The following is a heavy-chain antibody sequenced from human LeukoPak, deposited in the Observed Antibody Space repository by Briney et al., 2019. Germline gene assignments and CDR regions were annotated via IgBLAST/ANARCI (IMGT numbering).Heavy chain of an antibody. CDR1: GFTFSSYS. CDR2: ISSSSSYI. J-gene: IGHJ4*02. D-gene: IGHD3-3*01. CDR3: ARVDYDFWSGYYD. Sequence: PGGSLRLSCAASGFTFSSYSMNWVRQAPGKGLEWVSSISSSSSYIYYADSVKGRFTISRDNAKNSPYLQMNSLRAEDTAVYYCARVDYDFWSGYYDWGQGTLVTVSS. V-gene: IGHV3-21*01.